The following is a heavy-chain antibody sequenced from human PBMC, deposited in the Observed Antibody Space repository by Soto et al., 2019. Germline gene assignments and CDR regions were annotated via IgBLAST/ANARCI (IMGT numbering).Heavy chain of an antibody. J-gene: IGHJ6*02. Sequence: SVKVSCKASGGTFSSYAISWVRQAPGQGLEWMGGIIPIFGTANYAQKFQGRVTITADESTSTAYMELSSLRSEDTAVYYCNLISYSKGSYGMDVWGQGTTVTVSS. V-gene: IGHV1-69*13. CDR1: GGTFSSYA. D-gene: IGHD1-1*01. CDR2: IIPIFGTA. CDR3: NLISYSKGSYGMDV.